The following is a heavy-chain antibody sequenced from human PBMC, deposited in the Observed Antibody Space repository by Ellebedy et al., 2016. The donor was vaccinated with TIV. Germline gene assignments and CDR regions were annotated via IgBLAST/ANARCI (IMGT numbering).Heavy chain of an antibody. Sequence: PGGSLRLSCAASGDSLNRHIIHWVRQAPGEGLEWVSGISFDGSIYYAESVRGRFTLSKDSSKNTVFLQMDTLSAGDTAVYYCVRDPTMGQVVSFDYWGQGTLVTVSS. V-gene: IGHV3-30*03. CDR3: VRDPTMGQVVSFDY. J-gene: IGHJ4*02. CDR1: GDSLNRHI. CDR2: ISFDGSI. D-gene: IGHD3-16*01.